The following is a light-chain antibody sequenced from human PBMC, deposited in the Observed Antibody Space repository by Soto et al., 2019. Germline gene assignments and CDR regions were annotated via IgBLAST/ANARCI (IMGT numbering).Light chain of an antibody. CDR1: SSDVGGYNY. J-gene: IGLJ3*02. V-gene: IGLV2-14*03. CDR3: NSYTSGSTGV. Sequence: QSALTQPASVSGSPGQSITISCTGTSSDVGGYNYVSWFQHHPGTAPKLIIYDVSNRPSGVSLRFSGSKSGSTASLTISGLQADDEADYYCNSYTSGSTGVFGGGTKLTVL. CDR2: DVS.